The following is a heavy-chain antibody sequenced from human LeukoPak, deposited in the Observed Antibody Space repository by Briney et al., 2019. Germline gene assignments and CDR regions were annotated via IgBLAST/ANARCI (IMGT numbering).Heavy chain of an antibody. CDR2: ISGSGSST. D-gene: IGHD6-13*01. J-gene: IGHJ3*02. Sequence: GGSLGLSCAASGFTISSYAMNWVRQAPGKGLEWVSTISGSGSSTYYADSVKGRFTISRDISKNTLYLQMNSLRAEDTAVYYCAKAAIWGIAAPFAFDIWGQGTMVTVSS. V-gene: IGHV3-23*01. CDR3: AKAAIWGIAAPFAFDI. CDR1: GFTISSYA.